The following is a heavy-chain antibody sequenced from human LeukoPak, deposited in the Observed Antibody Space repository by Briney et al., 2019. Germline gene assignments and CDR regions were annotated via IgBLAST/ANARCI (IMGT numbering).Heavy chain of an antibody. V-gene: IGHV1-8*01. D-gene: IGHD2-2*02. CDR2: MNPNSGNA. CDR3: ARDGYCRSSGCYTGVTPFDN. J-gene: IGHJ4*02. Sequence: ASVKVSCKASGYTFTSYDINWVRQATGQGLEWMGWMNPNSGNAGYAQKFQGRVTMTRNTSISTAYMELSSLRSEDTAVYYCARDGYCRSSGCYTGVTPFDNWGQGTLVTVSS. CDR1: GYTFTSYD.